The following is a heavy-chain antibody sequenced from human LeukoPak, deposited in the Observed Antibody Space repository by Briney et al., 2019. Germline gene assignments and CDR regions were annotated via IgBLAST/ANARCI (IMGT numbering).Heavy chain of an antibody. CDR1: GYTFINHY. J-gene: IGHJ5*02. D-gene: IGHD4-17*01. CDR3: SRTVNSWFDP. CDR2: VRPGDGRT. V-gene: IGHV1-46*01. Sequence: ASVKISCKPSGYTFINHYIHWVRQAPGQGLEWMGVVRPGDGRTSYAQNFQGRVSMTTDTSTSTAYMELRSLRSEDTAPYYCSRTVNSWFDPWGQGTPVTVAS.